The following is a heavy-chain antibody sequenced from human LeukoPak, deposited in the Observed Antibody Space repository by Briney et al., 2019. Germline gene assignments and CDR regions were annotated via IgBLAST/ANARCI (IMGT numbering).Heavy chain of an antibody. CDR3: ATNGRITIFGVVNQFFDY. Sequence: SSETLSLTCTVSGGSISSSSYYWGWIRQPPGKGLEWIGSIYYSGSTYYNPSLKRRVTISVDTSKNQFSLKLSSVTAADTAVYYCATNGRITIFGVVNQFFDYWGQGTLVTVSS. CDR2: IYYSGST. D-gene: IGHD3-3*01. J-gene: IGHJ4*02. CDR1: GGSISSSSYY. V-gene: IGHV4-39*01.